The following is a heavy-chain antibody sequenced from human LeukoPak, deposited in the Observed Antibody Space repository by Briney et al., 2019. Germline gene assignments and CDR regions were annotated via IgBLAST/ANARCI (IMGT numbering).Heavy chain of an antibody. D-gene: IGHD1-7*01. J-gene: IGHJ4*02. CDR3: ARDPDWNYVVDY. CDR1: GYTFTGYY. Sequence: GASVKVSCKASGYTFTGYYMHWVRQAPGQGLGWMGRINPNSGGTNYAQKFQGRVTMTRDTSISTAYMELSRLRSDDTAVYYCARDPDWNYVVDYWGQGTLVTVSS. CDR2: INPNSGGT. V-gene: IGHV1-2*06.